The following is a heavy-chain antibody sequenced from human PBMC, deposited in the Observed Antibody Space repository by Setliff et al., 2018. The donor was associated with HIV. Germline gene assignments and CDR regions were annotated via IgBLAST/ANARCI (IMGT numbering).Heavy chain of an antibody. CDR3: ARGFSRQYLFSGYMDV. CDR2: INHSGNT. V-gene: IGHV4-34*01. J-gene: IGHJ6*03. Sequence: SETPSLTCAVYGDSFSGYDWNWIRQPPGQGLEWIGEINHSGNTKYNPSLKSRVTISVDTSKNQFSLRLTSVTAADTAVYYCARGFSRQYLFSGYMDVWGKGTTVTVSS. D-gene: IGHD1-26*01. CDR1: GDSFSGYD.